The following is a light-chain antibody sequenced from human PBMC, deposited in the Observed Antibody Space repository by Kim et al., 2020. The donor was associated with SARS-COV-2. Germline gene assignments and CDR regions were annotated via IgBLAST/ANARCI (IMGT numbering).Light chain of an antibody. Sequence: DIQMTQSPSSLSASVGDRVTITCRASQGISTYLAWFQQKPGKVPKSLIYAASSLQSGVPSKFSGSGSGTDFTLTISSLQPEDFATYYCQKYNSYPLTLGGGTEVDI. CDR3: QKYNSYPLT. J-gene: IGKJ4*01. V-gene: IGKV1-16*02. CDR2: AAS. CDR1: QGISTY.